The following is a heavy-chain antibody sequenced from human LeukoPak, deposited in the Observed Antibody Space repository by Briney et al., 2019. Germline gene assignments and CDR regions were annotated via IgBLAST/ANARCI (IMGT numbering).Heavy chain of an antibody. Sequence: PLETLSLTCTVSGGSISSGSYYWAWIRQPPGKGLEWIGSIHYSGSTYYNPSLQSRVTISIDTSKNQFSLKLRFVTAADTAVYYCARVRCSGGSCPYYYYYYYMDVWGKGTTVTVSS. CDR2: IHYSGST. J-gene: IGHJ6*03. CDR1: GGSISSGSYY. D-gene: IGHD2-15*01. CDR3: ARVRCSGGSCPYYYYYYYMDV. V-gene: IGHV4-39*07.